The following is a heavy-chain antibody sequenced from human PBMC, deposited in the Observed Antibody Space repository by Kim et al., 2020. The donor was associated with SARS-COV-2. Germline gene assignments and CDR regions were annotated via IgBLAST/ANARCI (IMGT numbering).Heavy chain of an antibody. CDR3: ARGWGYYDSSGYIDY. J-gene: IGHJ4*02. Sequence: DSVKGRFTISRDNSKHTMDLQMNSVRAEDTAVYYCARGWGYYDSSGYIDYWGQGTLVTVSS. D-gene: IGHD3-22*01. V-gene: IGHV3-30*01.